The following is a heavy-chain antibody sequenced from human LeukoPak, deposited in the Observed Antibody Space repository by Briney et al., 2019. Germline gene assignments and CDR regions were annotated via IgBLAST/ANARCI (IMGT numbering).Heavy chain of an antibody. CDR3: ARSLFRGVGLDY. Sequence: SETLSLTCTVSGYSISSNFYWGWIRQPPGKGLEWIGYIYYSGSTNYNPSLKSRVTISVDTSKNQFSLKLSSVTAADTAVYYCARSLFRGVGLDYWGQGTLVTVSS. CDR1: GYSISSNFY. V-gene: IGHV4-61*01. CDR2: IYYSGST. D-gene: IGHD3-10*01. J-gene: IGHJ4*02.